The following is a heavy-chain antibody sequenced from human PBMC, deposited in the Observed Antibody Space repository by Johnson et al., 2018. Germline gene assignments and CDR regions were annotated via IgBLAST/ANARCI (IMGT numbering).Heavy chain of an antibody. CDR2: IKRDGSMR. J-gene: IGHJ3*02. Sequence: EVQLVESGGGLVQPGGSLRLSCVGSGFTFSSHWMTWVRQAPGKGLEWVANIKRDGSMRYFLDSVKGRFTITADNARNSLYLEMNNLRVDDTALYYGAREVWDRAFDIWGQGIMVTVSS. D-gene: IGHD3-16*01. CDR3: AREVWDRAFDI. CDR1: GFTFSSHW. V-gene: IGHV3-7*01.